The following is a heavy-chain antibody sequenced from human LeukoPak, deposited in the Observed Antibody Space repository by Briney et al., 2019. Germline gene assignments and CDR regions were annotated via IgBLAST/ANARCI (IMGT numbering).Heavy chain of an antibody. J-gene: IGHJ5*02. CDR2: INHSGST. Sequence: PSETLSLTRAVHGGSFSGYYWSWIRQPPGKGLGWIGEINHSGSTNYNPSLKSRVTISVDTSKNQFSLKLSSVTAADTAVYYCARETPRGYYYDSGSYRRTGNNWFDPWGQGTLVTVSS. V-gene: IGHV4-34*01. D-gene: IGHD3-10*01. CDR3: ARETPRGYYYDSGSYRRTGNNWFDP. CDR1: GGSFSGYY.